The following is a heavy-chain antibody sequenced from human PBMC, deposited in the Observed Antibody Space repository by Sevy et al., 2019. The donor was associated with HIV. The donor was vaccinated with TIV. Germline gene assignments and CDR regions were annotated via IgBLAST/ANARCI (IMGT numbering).Heavy chain of an antibody. D-gene: IGHD2-21*02. CDR3: ARLFSCGGDCYYLDY. Sequence: GGSLRLSCAASGFTFSNYDMHWVRQAPGKGLDWVAVISHDERYINYADSVKVRFTISRDNFKNTLFLQMNGLRPEDTAVYFCARLFSCGGDCYYLDYWGQGALVTVSS. CDR2: ISHDERYI. J-gene: IGHJ4*02. CDR1: GFTFSNYD. V-gene: IGHV3-30*03.